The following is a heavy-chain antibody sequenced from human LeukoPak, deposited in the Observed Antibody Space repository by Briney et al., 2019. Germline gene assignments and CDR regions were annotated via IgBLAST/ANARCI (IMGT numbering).Heavy chain of an antibody. CDR3: ARILLPAYCGGDCYSGWYFDL. J-gene: IGHJ2*01. CDR2: IYYSGST. CDR1: GGSISSSSYY. Sequence: SETLSLTCTVSGGSISSSSYYWGWIRQPPGKGLEWIGSIYYSGSTYYNPSPKSRVTISVDTSKNQFSLKLSSVTAADTAVYYCARILLPAYCGGDCYSGWYFDLWGRGTLVTVSS. V-gene: IGHV4-39*01. D-gene: IGHD2-21*02.